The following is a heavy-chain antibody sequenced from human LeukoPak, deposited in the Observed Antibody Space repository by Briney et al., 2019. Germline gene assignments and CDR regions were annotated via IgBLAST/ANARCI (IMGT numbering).Heavy chain of an antibody. V-gene: IGHV3-11*04. CDR1: GFTFSDYY. D-gene: IGHD2-2*01. CDR2: ISSSGSTI. Sequence: GGSLRLSCAASGFTFSDYYMSWIRQAPGKGLEWVSYISSSGSTIYYADSVKGRFTISRDNAKNSLYLQMNSLRAEDTAVYYCARDGCSGTSCYVFDYWGQGTLVTVSS. J-gene: IGHJ4*02. CDR3: ARDGCSGTSCYVFDY.